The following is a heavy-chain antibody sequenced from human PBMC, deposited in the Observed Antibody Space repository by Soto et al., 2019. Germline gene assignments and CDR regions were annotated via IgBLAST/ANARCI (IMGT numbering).Heavy chain of an antibody. Sequence: SETLSLTCTVSGGSISSYYWSWIRQPPGKGLEWIGYIYYSGSTNYNPSLKSRVTISVDTSKNQFSLKLSSVTAADTAVYYCARADYDILTGYSQLDYWGQGTLVTVSS. V-gene: IGHV4-59*01. J-gene: IGHJ4*02. CDR1: GGSISSYY. CDR3: ARADYDILTGYSQLDY. D-gene: IGHD3-9*01. CDR2: IYYSGST.